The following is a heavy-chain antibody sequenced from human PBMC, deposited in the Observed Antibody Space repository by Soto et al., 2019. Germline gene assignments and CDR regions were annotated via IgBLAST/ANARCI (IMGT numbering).Heavy chain of an antibody. V-gene: IGHV3-64D*06. CDR2: ISSNGGST. Sequence: GGSLRLSCSASGFTFSSYAMHWVRQAPGKGLEYVSAISSNGGSTYYADSVKGRFTISRDNSKNTLHIQMSSLRAEDTAVYYCVKVLRKSLIRDAFDLCGQGTMATASS. D-gene: IGHD3-3*01. CDR1: GFTFSSYA. CDR3: VKVLRKSLIRDAFDL. J-gene: IGHJ3*01.